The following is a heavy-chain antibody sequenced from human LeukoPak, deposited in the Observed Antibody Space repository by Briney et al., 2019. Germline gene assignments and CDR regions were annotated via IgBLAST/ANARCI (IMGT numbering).Heavy chain of an antibody. J-gene: IGHJ4*02. D-gene: IGHD1-26*01. CDR3: AAGYLPPKLVGAKRRALSDDY. V-gene: IGHV1-58*01. CDR1: GFTFTSSA. Sequence: SVKVSCKASGFTFTSSAVQWVRQARGQRLEWIGWIVVGSGNTNYAQKFQERVTITRDMSTSTAYMELSSLRSEDTAVYYCAAGYLPPKLVGAKRRALSDDYWGQGTLVTVSS. CDR2: IVVGSGNT.